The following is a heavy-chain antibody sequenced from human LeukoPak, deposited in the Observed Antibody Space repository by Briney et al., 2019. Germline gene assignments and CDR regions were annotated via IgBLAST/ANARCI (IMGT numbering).Heavy chain of an antibody. J-gene: IGHJ3*02. CDR1: GYTFTGYY. V-gene: IGHV1-18*04. D-gene: IGHD2-2*01. Sequence: GASVKVSCKASGYTFTGYYMHWVRQAPGQGLEWMGYISAYNGNTNYAQKLQGRVTMTTDTSTTTAYMELRSLRSDDTAVYYCARSTHRDSDAFDIWGQGTMVTVSS. CDR2: ISAYNGNT. CDR3: ARSTHRDSDAFDI.